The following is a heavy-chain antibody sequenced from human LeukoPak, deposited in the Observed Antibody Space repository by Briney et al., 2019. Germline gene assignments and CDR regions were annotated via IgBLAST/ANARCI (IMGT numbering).Heavy chain of an antibody. V-gene: IGHV1-18*01. CDR2: ISAYNGYK. D-gene: IGHD1-26*01. CDR1: GYTFTNFP. J-gene: IGHJ4*02. CDR3: ARVGGNYEGLIDY. Sequence: GASVKVSCKASGYTFTNFPIGWVRQAPGQGREWMGWISAYNGYKKYAPSLQGRVTMTTDTSTSTAYMQLRSLRSDDTAMYYCARVGGNYEGLIDYWGQGTLVTVSS.